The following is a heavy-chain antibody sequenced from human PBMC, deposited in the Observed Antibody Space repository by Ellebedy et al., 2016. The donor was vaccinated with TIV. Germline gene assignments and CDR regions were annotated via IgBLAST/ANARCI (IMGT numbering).Heavy chain of an antibody. Sequence: GGSLRLSCAASGFTFSPYAMNWVRQAPGKGLEWVSHISGSSLTKMYADSVVGRFTISRDNAKNSLYLQMDSLRVEDTAGYYCGRDMAWGKERMNDAFDIWGQGTMVTVSS. D-gene: IGHD7-27*01. J-gene: IGHJ3*02. V-gene: IGHV3-48*04. CDR3: GRDMAWGKERMNDAFDI. CDR2: ISGSSLTK. CDR1: GFTFSPYA.